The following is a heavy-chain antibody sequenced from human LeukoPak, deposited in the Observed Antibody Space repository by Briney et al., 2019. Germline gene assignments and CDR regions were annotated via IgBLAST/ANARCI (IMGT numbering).Heavy chain of an antibody. Sequence: EAPVKVSCKASGYTFTGYYMHWVRQAPGQGLEWMGRINPNSGGTNYAQKFQGRVTITRDTSIGTAYMELSRLRSDDTAVYYCARDRDSYGYYYYYYMDVWGKGTTVTVSS. CDR2: INPNSGGT. D-gene: IGHD5-18*01. V-gene: IGHV1-2*06. CDR1: GYTFTGYY. CDR3: ARDRDSYGYYYYYYMDV. J-gene: IGHJ6*03.